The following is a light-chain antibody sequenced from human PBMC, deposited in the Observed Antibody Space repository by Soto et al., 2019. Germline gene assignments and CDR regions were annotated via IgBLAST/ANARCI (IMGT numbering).Light chain of an antibody. CDR3: QQTYSARFT. Sequence: DTQMTQSPCSLSTSVGHRVTITCRPSQSISSYLNWYQQKPGKAPKLLIYAASSLQCGVPSRFSGSGSGTDFTLTISSLQPEDFATYYCQQTYSARFTFGHGTKVDIK. J-gene: IGKJ3*01. V-gene: IGKV1-39*01. CDR1: QSISSY. CDR2: AAS.